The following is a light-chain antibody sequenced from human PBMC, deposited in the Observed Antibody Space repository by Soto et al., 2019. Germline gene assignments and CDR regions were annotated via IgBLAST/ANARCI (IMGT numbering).Light chain of an antibody. CDR1: SGSIASNY. CDR3: QSFDGSTVV. CDR2: EDN. Sequence: NFMLTQPHSVSESPGKTVIISCTGSSGSIASNYVQWYQQRPGSAPTTVIYEDNQRPSGVPDRFSGPIDSSSNSASLTISGLKNEDEADYYCQSFDGSTVVFGGGTKVTVL. V-gene: IGLV6-57*02. J-gene: IGLJ2*01.